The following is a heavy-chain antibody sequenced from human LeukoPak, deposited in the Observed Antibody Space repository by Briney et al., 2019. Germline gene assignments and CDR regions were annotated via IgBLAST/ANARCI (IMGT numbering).Heavy chain of an antibody. Sequence: GGSLRLSCAASGFTFSSYGMHWVRQAPGKGLEWVAFIRFDGSNKLYGDSVKGRFTISRDNSKNTLYLQMDSLRPEDTAVYYCAKDPRTGAVSGIFYFDYWGQGTLVTVSS. D-gene: IGHD6-19*01. CDR3: AKDPRTGAVSGIFYFDY. J-gene: IGHJ4*02. CDR1: GFTFSSYG. CDR2: IRFDGSNK. V-gene: IGHV3-30*02.